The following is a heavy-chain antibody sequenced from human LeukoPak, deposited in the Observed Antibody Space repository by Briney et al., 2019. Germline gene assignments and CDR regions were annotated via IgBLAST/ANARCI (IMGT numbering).Heavy chain of an antibody. CDR3: ARVFPNGPRGWPSQVSWFDP. J-gene: IGHJ5*02. CDR1: GYTFTGYY. Sequence: GASVKVSCKASGYTFTGYYMHWVRQAPGQGLEWMGWINPNSGGTNYAQKFQGRVTMTRDTSISTAYMELSRLRSDDTAVYYCARVFPNGPRGWPSQVSWFDPWGQGTLVTVSS. D-gene: IGHD6-19*01. CDR2: INPNSGGT. V-gene: IGHV1-2*02.